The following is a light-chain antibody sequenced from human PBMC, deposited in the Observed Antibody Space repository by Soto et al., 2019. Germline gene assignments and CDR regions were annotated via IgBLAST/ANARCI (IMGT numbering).Light chain of an antibody. Sequence: DIVLTQSPLSLPVTPGEPASISCRSSQSLLHRNGYNYLDWYLQKPGQSPQLLIYLGSNQASGVQYRFRGSGSRTYFTLKISRVEAEDVGIYYCMQALQPHLSFGVRNKVDLK. V-gene: IGKV2-28*01. CDR1: QSLLHRNGYNY. CDR3: MQALQPHLS. CDR2: LGS. J-gene: IGKJ4*01.